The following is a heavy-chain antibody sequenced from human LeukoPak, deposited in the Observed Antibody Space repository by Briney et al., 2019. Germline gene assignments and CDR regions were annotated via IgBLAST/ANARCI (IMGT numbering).Heavy chain of an antibody. Sequence: SVKICCKASGYTFTRDYINCNRITHGQGIGRMGRINPNSGGTNYAQKFQGRVTMTRDTSISTAYMELTSLRSDDTAVYYCARDSAYCGGDCPDYWGHGTLVTVSS. CDR1: GYTFTRDY. V-gene: IGHV1-2*06. CDR3: ARDSAYCGGDCPDY. J-gene: IGHJ4*01. D-gene: IGHD2-21*02. CDR2: INPNSGGT.